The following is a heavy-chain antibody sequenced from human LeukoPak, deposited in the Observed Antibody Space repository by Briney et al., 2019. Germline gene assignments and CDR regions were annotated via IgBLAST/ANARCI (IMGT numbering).Heavy chain of an antibody. Sequence: PSETLSLTCAVYGGSFSGYYWSWIRQPPGKGLEWIGSIYYSGSTYYNPSLKSRVTISVDTSKNQFSLKLSSVTAADTAVYYCARHAGYPSYNGMDVWGQGTTVTVSS. CDR2: IYYSGST. J-gene: IGHJ6*02. CDR1: GGSFSGYY. CDR3: ARHAGYPSYNGMDV. D-gene: IGHD5-18*01. V-gene: IGHV4-34*01.